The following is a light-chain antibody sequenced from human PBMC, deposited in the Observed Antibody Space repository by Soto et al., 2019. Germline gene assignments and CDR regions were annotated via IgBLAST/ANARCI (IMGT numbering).Light chain of an antibody. CDR1: ISDVSGYNF. Sequence: QSALTQPASVSGSPGQSITISCTGTISDVSGYNFVSWYQQYPGEAPKLMIYDVSNRPSGVSNRFSGSKSGNTASLTISRLQAEDEADYYCSSYTSSNTYVFGTGTKLTVL. J-gene: IGLJ1*01. CDR2: DVS. V-gene: IGLV2-14*03. CDR3: SSYTSSNTYV.